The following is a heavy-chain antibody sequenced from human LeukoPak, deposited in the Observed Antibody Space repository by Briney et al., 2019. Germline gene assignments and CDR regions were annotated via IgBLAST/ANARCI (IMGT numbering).Heavy chain of an antibody. Sequence: PSETLSLTCTVSGGSISSYCWSWIRQPPGKGLEWIGYIYYSGSTNYNPSLKSRVTISVDTSKNQFSLKLSSVTAADTAVYYCARHYVGRFGESDDYWGQGTLVTVSS. D-gene: IGHD3-10*01. J-gene: IGHJ4*02. CDR2: IYYSGST. CDR3: ARHYVGRFGESDDY. V-gene: IGHV4-59*08. CDR1: GGSISSYC.